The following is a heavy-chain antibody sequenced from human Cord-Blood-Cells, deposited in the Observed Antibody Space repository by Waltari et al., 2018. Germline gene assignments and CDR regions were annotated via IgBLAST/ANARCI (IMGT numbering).Heavy chain of an antibody. D-gene: IGHD6-6*01. CDR1: GFTFSSYA. CDR3: ARVRLDSSSSRIADY. CDR2: ISYDGSNK. Sequence: QVQLVESGGGVVQPGRSMRLSCAASGFTFSSYAMHWVRQAPGKGLEWVAVISYDGSNKYYADSVKGRFTISRDNSKNTLYLQMNSLRAEDTAVYYCARVRLDSSSSRIADYWGQGTLVTVSS. J-gene: IGHJ4*02. V-gene: IGHV3-30-3*01.